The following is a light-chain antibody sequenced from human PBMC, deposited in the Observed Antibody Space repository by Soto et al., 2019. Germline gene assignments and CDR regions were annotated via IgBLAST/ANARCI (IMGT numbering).Light chain of an antibody. Sequence: EIVMKQSTATLCVSPWESATLSYRASQSVSSKSAWYQQKPGQAPRLLIYGASTRATGIPARFSGSGSGTEFTLTISSLQSEDFAVYYCQQYNTWPPITFGQGTRLEI. V-gene: IGKV3-15*01. CDR3: QQYNTWPPIT. CDR1: QSVSSK. CDR2: GAS. J-gene: IGKJ5*01.